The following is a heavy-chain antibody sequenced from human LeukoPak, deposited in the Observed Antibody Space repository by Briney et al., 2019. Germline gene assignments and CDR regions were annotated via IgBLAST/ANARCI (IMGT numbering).Heavy chain of an antibody. CDR1: GGSISSYY. D-gene: IGHD3-10*01. J-gene: IGHJ5*02. CDR2: IYYSGGT. CDR3: ARGGYYGSGNDFRFDP. V-gene: IGHV4-59*01. Sequence: SETLSLTCTVPGGSISSYYWSWIRQPPGKGLEWIGYIYYSGGTNYKPSLKSRVTISVDTSKNQFSLKLSSVTAADTAVYYCARGGYYGSGNDFRFDPWGQGTLVTVSS.